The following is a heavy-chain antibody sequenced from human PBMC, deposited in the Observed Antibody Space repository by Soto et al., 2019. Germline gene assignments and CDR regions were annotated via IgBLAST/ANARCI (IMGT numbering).Heavy chain of an antibody. Sequence: EVQLVESGGVVVQFGGSLRLSCAASGFTFDDYAMHWVRQAPGKGLEWVSLITRDGATTYYADSVKGRFTISRDNAKNSLYLQMNSLRAEDTAIYYCASKIFGTTYFDYWGQGALVTVSS. CDR1: GFTFDDYA. CDR2: ITRDGATT. CDR3: ASKIFGTTYFDY. V-gene: IGHV3-43D*04. D-gene: IGHD1-7*01. J-gene: IGHJ4*02.